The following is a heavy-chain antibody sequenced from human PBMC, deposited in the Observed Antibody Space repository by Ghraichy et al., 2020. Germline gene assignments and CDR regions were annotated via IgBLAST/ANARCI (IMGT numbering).Heavy chain of an antibody. V-gene: IGHV4-4*07. CDR2: IYTSGST. D-gene: IGHD1-26*01. CDR1: GGSISRYY. CDR3: ARDLGGYKWQLSHVGLTVWFDP. Sequence: SETLSLTCTVSGGSISRYYWSWIRQPAGKGLEWIGRIYTSGSTNYNPSLKSRVTMSVDTSKNQFSLKRSSVTAADTAVYYCARDLGGYKWQLSHVGLTVWFDPWGQGTLVTVSS. J-gene: IGHJ5*02.